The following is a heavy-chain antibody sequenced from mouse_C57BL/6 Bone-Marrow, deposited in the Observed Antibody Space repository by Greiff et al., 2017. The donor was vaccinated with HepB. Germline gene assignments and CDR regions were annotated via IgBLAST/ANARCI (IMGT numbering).Heavy chain of an antibody. V-gene: IGHV1-82*01. CDR1: GYAFSSSW. Sequence: QVQLQQSGPELVKPGASVKISCKASGYAFSSSWMNWVKQRPGKGLEWIGRIYPGDGDTNYNGKFKGKATLTADKSSSTAYMQLSSLTSEDSAVSFCARGKGDTLVATGEYCDYWGQGTTPTVSS. D-gene: IGHD1-1*02. CDR3: ARGKGDTLVATGEYCDY. CDR2: IYPGDGDT. J-gene: IGHJ2*01.